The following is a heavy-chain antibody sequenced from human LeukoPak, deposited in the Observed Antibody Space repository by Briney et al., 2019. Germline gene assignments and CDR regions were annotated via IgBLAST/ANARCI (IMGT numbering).Heavy chain of an antibody. V-gene: IGHV3-30*03. Sequence: GRSLRLSCAASGFTFSSYGMHWVRQAPGKGLEWVALISYDGSNQYYADSVKGRFTISRDNSKNTLYLQMNSLRAEDTAVYYCARDLGSRYYYGSGSQTWSWYFDLWGRGTLVTVSS. CDR3: ARDLGSRYYYGSGSQTWSWYFDL. J-gene: IGHJ2*01. D-gene: IGHD3-10*01. CDR1: GFTFSSYG. CDR2: ISYDGSNQ.